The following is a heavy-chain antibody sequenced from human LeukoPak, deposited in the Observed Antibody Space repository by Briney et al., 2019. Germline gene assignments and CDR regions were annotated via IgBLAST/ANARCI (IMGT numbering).Heavy chain of an antibody. D-gene: IGHD3-22*01. V-gene: IGHV1-69*13. CDR1: VGTFSSYA. CDR2: IIPIFGTA. CDR3: ARDPLNYDSSGFPIDY. J-gene: IGHJ4*02. Sequence: GASLKVSCKPSVGTFSSYAISWVRQAPGQGLEWMGGIIPIFGTANYAQKFQGRVTITADESTSTAYMELSSLRSEDTAVYYCARDPLNYDSSGFPIDYWGQGTLVTVSS.